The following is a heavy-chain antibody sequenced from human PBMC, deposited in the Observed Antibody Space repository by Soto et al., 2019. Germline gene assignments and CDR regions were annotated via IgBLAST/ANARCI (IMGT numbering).Heavy chain of an antibody. J-gene: IGHJ4*02. CDR2: INPITGGT. CDR1: GYTFTSYY. CDR3: ARNYYDSSDRDYLDY. V-gene: IGHV1-2*02. D-gene: IGHD3-22*01. Sequence: ASVKVSCKASGYTFTSYYIHWVRQAPGQGLEWMGWINPITGGTNYAPRFQGRVTMTRGTSITTAYMELSRLRSDDTAAYYCARNYYDSSDRDYLDYWGQGTPVTVSS.